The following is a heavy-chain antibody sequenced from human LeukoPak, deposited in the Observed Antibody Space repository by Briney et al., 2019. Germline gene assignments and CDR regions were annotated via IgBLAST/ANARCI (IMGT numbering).Heavy chain of an antibody. V-gene: IGHV3-33*06. D-gene: IGHD4-11*01. J-gene: IGHJ4*02. Sequence: GSLTLSCVASHFTFSHYGMHWVRQAPGKGLEWVSVIWNDASNQYYADSVEGRFTISRDNSQNSVYLQMNSLRAEDTAVYYCAKDAQRGFDYSNSLENWGQGTLVIVSS. CDR1: HFTFSHYG. CDR2: IWNDASNQ. CDR3: AKDAQRGFDYSNSLEN.